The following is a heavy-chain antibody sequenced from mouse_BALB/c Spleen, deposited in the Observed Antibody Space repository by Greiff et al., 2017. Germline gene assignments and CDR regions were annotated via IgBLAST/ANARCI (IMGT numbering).Heavy chain of an antibody. D-gene: IGHD1-1*01. CDR1: GYTFTDYA. Sequence: QVQLQQSGAELVRPGVSVKISCKGSGYTFTDYAMHWVKQSHAKSLEWIGVISTYYGDASYNQKFKGKATMTVDKSSSTAYMELARLTSEDSAIYYCARSTGSSYAWFAYWGQGTLVTVSA. CDR3: ARSTGSSYAWFAY. J-gene: IGHJ3*01. V-gene: IGHV1S137*01. CDR2: ISTYYGDA.